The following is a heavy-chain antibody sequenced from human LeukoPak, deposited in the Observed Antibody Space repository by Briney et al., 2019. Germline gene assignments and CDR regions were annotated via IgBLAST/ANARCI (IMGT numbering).Heavy chain of an antibody. CDR1: GYTFTVYY. J-gene: IGHJ4*02. D-gene: IGHD2-15*01. Sequence: ASVKVSCKASGYTFTVYYIHWVRQAPGQGPEWMGWINPNSGGTKYAEKFQGRVTMTRDTSISTAYMEVGTLTSDDTAVYYSARDDCSGGSCYRTWGQGTLVTVSS. CDR3: ARDDCSGGSCYRT. V-gene: IGHV1-2*02. CDR2: INPNSGGT.